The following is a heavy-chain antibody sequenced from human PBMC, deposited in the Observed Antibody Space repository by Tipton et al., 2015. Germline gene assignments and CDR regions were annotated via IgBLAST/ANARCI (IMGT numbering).Heavy chain of an antibody. CDR3: ARENYHILTGYYTGYDY. V-gene: IGHV3-30*03. CDR2: ILYDGTKK. D-gene: IGHD3-9*01. Sequence: SLRLSCAASGFSFSSYVMHWVRQAPGKGLEWVALILYDGTKKYYADSVKGRFTISRDNSKSTLYLQMNSLRAEDTAMYFCARENYHILTGYYTGYDYWGQGNLVTVSS. CDR1: GFSFSSYV. J-gene: IGHJ4*02.